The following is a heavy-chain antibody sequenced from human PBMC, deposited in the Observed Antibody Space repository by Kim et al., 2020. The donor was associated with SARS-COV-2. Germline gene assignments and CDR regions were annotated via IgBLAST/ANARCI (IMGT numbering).Heavy chain of an antibody. CDR2: IDPSDSYT. CDR1: GYSFTSYW. D-gene: IGHD3-16*02. V-gene: IGHV5-10-1*01. Sequence: GESLKISCKGSGYSFTSYWISWVRQMPGKGLEWMGRIDPSDSYTNYSPSFQGHVTISADKSISTAYLQWSSLKASDTAMYYCARRVVIVGRAEYGMDVWGQGTTVTVSS. J-gene: IGHJ6*02. CDR3: ARRVVIVGRAEYGMDV.